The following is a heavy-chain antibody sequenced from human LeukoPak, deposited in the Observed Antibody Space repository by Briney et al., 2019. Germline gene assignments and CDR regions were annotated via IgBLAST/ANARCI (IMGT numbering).Heavy chain of an antibody. Sequence: ASVKVSCKASGYTFTSYGISWVRQAPGQGLEWMGWISAYNGNTNYAQKLQGRVTMTTDTSTSTAYMELRSLRSDDTAVYYCARVSADTAMVGVGLDYWGQGTLVTVSS. J-gene: IGHJ4*02. V-gene: IGHV1-18*01. CDR2: ISAYNGNT. CDR3: ARVSADTAMVGVGLDY. CDR1: GYTFTSYG. D-gene: IGHD5-18*01.